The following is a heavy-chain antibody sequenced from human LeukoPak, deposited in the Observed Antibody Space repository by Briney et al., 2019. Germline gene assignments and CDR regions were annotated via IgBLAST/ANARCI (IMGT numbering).Heavy chain of an antibody. J-gene: IGHJ3*02. CDR2: INPNSGGT. D-gene: IGHD6-6*01. CDR3: ASPLYSSFVDRVDI. Sequence: ASVKVSCKASGGTFSSYAISWVRQAPGQGLEWMGWINPNSGGTNYAQKFQGRVTMTRDTSISTAYMELNRLRSDDTAVYYCASPLYSSFVDRVDIWGQGTMVTVSS. V-gene: IGHV1-2*02. CDR1: GGTFSSYA.